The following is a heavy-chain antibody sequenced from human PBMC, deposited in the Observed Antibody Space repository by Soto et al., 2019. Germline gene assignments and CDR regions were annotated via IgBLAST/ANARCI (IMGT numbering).Heavy chain of an antibody. CDR2: ISYDGSNK. CDR3: GRDDMVT. V-gene: IGHV3-30-3*01. Sequence: QVQLVESGGGVVQPGRSLRLSCAASGFTFSSYAMHWVRQAPGKGLEWVAVISYDGSNKYYADSVKGRFTISRDNSKNTLYLQMNSLRAEDTAVYYCGRDDMVTWGQGTLVTVSS. D-gene: IGHD5-18*01. CDR1: GFTFSSYA. J-gene: IGHJ5*02.